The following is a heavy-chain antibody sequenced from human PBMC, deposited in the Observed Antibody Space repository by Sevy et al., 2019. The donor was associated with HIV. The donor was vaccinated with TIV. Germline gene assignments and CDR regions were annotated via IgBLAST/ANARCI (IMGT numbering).Heavy chain of an antibody. J-gene: IGHJ1*01. CDR3: AKDALRLGELSSPLAY. CDR2: ISGSGGST. D-gene: IGHD3-16*02. Sequence: GGSLRLSCAASGFTFSSYAMSWVRQAPGKGLEWVAAISGSGGSTNYADSVKGRFTISRDNSKNTLYLQMNSLRAEDTAVYYCAKDALRLGELSSPLAYWGQGTLVTVSS. V-gene: IGHV3-23*01. CDR1: GFTFSSYA.